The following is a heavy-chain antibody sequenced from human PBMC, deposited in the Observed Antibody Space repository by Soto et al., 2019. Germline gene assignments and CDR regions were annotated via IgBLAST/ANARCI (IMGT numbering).Heavy chain of an antibody. CDR3: ARDRLLGIQDNYYYYAMDV. V-gene: IGHV4-59*01. J-gene: IGHJ6*02. CDR1: GGSISTYY. CDR2: IYYSGST. D-gene: IGHD7-27*01. Sequence: QVQLQESGPGLVKPSETLSLTCTVSGGSISTYYWSWVRQPPGKGLEWIGYIYYSGSTSFNPSLKSRVTISLDTSKNQFSLKLSSVTAADTAVYYCARDRLLGIQDNYYYYAMDVWGQGTTVTVSS.